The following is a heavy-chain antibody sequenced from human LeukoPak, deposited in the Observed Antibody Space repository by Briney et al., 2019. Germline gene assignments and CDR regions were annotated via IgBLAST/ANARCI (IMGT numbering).Heavy chain of an antibody. CDR2: ISSNGGSI. Sequence: SGGSLRLSCAASGFTFSSYAMHWVRQAPGKGLEYVSAISSNGGSIYYANSVKGRFTISRDNSKNTLYLQMGSLRAEDMAVYYCARQGSGDGYNAIDYWGQGTLVTVSS. CDR3: ARQGSGDGYNAIDY. J-gene: IGHJ4*02. D-gene: IGHD5-24*01. V-gene: IGHV3-64*01. CDR1: GFTFSSYA.